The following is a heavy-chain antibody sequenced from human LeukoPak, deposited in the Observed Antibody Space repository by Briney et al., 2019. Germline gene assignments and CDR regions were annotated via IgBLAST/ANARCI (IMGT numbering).Heavy chain of an antibody. J-gene: IGHJ3*02. CDR1: GYTFTGYY. CDR2: INPNSGGT. Sequence: ASVKVSCKASGYTFTGYYMHWVRQAPGQGLEWMGWINPNSGGTNYAQKFQGRVTMTGDTSISTAYMELSRLRSDDTAVYYCARLGYDLGEHAFDIWGQGTMVTVSS. V-gene: IGHV1-2*02. D-gene: IGHD3-3*01. CDR3: ARLGYDLGEHAFDI.